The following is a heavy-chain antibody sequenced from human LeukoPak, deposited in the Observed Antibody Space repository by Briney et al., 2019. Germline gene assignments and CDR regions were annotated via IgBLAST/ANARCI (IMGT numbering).Heavy chain of an antibody. Sequence: AETLSLTCTVSGDPINSYYWSWIRQPPGKGLEWIGHIYYSGSTNYNPSLKSRVTISIDTSKNQFSLKLSSVTAADTAVYYCARTAYARFFDLWGRGTLVTVSS. CDR2: IYYSGST. D-gene: IGHD2-21*01. J-gene: IGHJ2*01. CDR3: ARTAYARFFDL. CDR1: GDPINSYY. V-gene: IGHV4-59*01.